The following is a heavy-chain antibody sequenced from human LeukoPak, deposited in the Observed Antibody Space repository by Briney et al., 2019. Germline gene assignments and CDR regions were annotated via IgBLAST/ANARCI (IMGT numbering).Heavy chain of an antibody. D-gene: IGHD2-2*01. Sequence: PGGSLRLSCTASGFTFSDYYMSWIRQAPGKGLEWVSYISSSGSTIYYADSVKGRFTISRDNAKNSLYLQMNSLRAEDTAMYYCARLGYCSSTSCYLLYYYYYMDVWGKGTTVTVSS. J-gene: IGHJ6*03. CDR3: ARLGYCSSTSCYLLYYYYYMDV. CDR1: GFTFSDYY. V-gene: IGHV3-11*04. CDR2: ISSSGSTI.